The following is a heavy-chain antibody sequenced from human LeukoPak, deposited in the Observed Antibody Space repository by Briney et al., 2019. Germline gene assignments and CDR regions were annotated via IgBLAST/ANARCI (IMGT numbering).Heavy chain of an antibody. Sequence: QPGRSLRLSCAASGFTFSSYGMHWVRQAPGKGLEWVAVMWYDGSNKYYADSVKGRFTISRDNSKNTLYLQMNSLRAEDTAVYYCARGYQLHHYYYYGMDVWGKGTTVTVSS. CDR3: ARGYQLHHYYYYGMDV. CDR2: MWYDGSNK. V-gene: IGHV3-33*01. CDR1: GFTFSSYG. J-gene: IGHJ6*04. D-gene: IGHD2-2*01.